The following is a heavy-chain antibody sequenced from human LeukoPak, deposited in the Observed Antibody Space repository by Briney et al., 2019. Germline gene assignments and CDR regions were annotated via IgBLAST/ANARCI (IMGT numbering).Heavy chain of an antibody. J-gene: IGHJ5*02. CDR3: ARVPHNCSGDGCYSRWFDP. CDR1: GGSFSGYY. D-gene: IGHD2-15*01. V-gene: IGHV4-34*01. Sequence: PSETLSLTCAVYGGSFSGYYWSWIRQPLGKGLEWIGEINHSGSTNYNPSLKSRVIISVDTSRNQFSLKMTSVTAADTAVYYCARVPHNCSGDGCYSRWFDPWGQGTLVIVSS. CDR2: INHSGST.